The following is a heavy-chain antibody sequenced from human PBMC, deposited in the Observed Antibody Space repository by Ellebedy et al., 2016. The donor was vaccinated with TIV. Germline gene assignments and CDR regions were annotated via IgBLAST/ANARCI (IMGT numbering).Heavy chain of an antibody. J-gene: IGHJ2*01. V-gene: IGHV4-30-2*01. D-gene: IGHD3-10*01. Sequence: SETLSLTXTVSGGSISSYSWSWIRQPPGKGLEWIGYIYHSGSTYYNPSLKSRVTISVDRSKNQFSLKLSSVTAADTAVYYCARDLGVRGRDWYFDLWGRGTLVTVSS. CDR3: ARDLGVRGRDWYFDL. CDR2: IYHSGST. CDR1: GGSISSYS.